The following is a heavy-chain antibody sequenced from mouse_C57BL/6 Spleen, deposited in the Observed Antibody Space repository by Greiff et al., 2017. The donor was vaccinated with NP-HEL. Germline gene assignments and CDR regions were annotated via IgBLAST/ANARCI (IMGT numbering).Heavy chain of an antibody. CDR3: ARSQYGYDGAWFAY. D-gene: IGHD2-2*01. V-gene: IGHV1-18*01. CDR1: GYTFTDYN. Sequence: VQLQQSGPELVKPGASVKIPCKASGYTFTDYNMDWVKQSHGKSLEWIGDINPNNGGTIYNQKFKGKATLTVDKSSSTAYMELRSLTSEDTAVYYCARSQYGYDGAWFAYWGQGTLVTVSA. J-gene: IGHJ3*01. CDR2: INPNNGGT.